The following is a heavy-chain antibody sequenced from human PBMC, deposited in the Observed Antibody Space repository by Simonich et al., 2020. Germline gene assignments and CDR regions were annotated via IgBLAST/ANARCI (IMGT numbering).Heavy chain of an antibody. V-gene: IGHV1-2*02. CDR2: TNPNSGGT. Sequence: QVQLVQSGAEVKKPGASVKVSCKASGYTFTGYYMHWVRQAPGQGLEWKVWTNPNSGGTNYAKKFQGRVTMTRDTSISTAYMELSRLRSDDTAVYYCARGALTGDYYYMDVWGKGTTVTVSS. D-gene: IGHD7-27*01. J-gene: IGHJ6*03. CDR3: ARGALTGDYYYMDV. CDR1: GYTFTGYY.